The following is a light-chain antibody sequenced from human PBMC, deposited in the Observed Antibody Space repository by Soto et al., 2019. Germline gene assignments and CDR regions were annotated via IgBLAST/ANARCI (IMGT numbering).Light chain of an antibody. Sequence: DIQMKKSPSTLSASGGDNVSIPCRASQNIRNWLAWYQQKPGKAPNPLIYDASSLESGVPSRFSGSGSGTEFTLSISSLQPDDFATYYCHQYNSYWTFGQGSIV. CDR1: QNIRNW. J-gene: IGKJ1*01. CDR3: HQYNSYWT. CDR2: DAS. V-gene: IGKV1-5*01.